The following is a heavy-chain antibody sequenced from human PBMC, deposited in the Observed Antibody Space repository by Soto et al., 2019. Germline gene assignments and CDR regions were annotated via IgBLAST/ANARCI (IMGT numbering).Heavy chain of an antibody. J-gene: IGHJ6*02. V-gene: IGHV3-74*01. CDR2: INSDGSST. CDR3: ARGGEYCGGDCYQNYGMDV. D-gene: IGHD2-21*02. Sequence: SLRLSCAASGFTFSSYWMHWVRQAPGKGLVWVSRINSDGSSTSYADSVKGRFTISRDNAKNTLYLQMNSLRAEDTAVYYCARGGEYCGGDCYQNYGMDVWGQGTTVTVSS. CDR1: GFTFSSYW.